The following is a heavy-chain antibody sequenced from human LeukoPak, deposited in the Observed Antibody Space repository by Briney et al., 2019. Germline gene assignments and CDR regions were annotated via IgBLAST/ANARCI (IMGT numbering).Heavy chain of an antibody. D-gene: IGHD1-1*01. J-gene: IGHJ4*02. V-gene: IGHV3-23*01. CDR1: GFTFTSYV. CDR3: AKRGNGPFFDY. Sequence: GGSLRLSCAVSGFTFTSYVMSWVRQAPGKGLEWVAAICAGGGSTYYVDSVKGRFTISRDNSKNTLYLQMNSLTAEDTAVYYCAKRGNGPFFDYWGQGTLVTVSS. CDR2: ICAGGGST.